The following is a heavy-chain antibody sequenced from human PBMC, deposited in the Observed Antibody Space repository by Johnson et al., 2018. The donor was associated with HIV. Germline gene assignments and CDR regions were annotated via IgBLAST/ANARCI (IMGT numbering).Heavy chain of an antibody. CDR2: VYSGGTT. CDR3: ARSGAASIAARGDAFDI. CDR1: GFIVSSNY. D-gene: IGHD6-6*01. Sequence: VQLVESGGGFVLPGGSLRLSCAASGFIVSSNYMSWVRQAPVKGLESVSVVYSGGTTHYADSVKGRSTISRDNAKNSLYLQMNSLRAEDTAVYYCARSGAASIAARGDAFDIWGQGTMVTVSS. J-gene: IGHJ3*02. V-gene: IGHV3-66*01.